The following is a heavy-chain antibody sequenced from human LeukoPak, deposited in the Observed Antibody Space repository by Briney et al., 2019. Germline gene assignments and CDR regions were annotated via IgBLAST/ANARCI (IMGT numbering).Heavy chain of an antibody. D-gene: IGHD3-16*01. CDR3: AREKRGGSTFDY. CDR2: ISGSGATI. V-gene: IGHV3-11*01. Sequence: GGSLRLSCAVAGFTFSGYYMSRIRQAPGKGLEWHSYISGSGATIYYADSVKGRFTISRDNSHNSLYLQMNNLRAEDSAVYFCAREKRGGSTFDYWGQGSLVTVSS. CDR1: GFTFSGYY. J-gene: IGHJ4*02.